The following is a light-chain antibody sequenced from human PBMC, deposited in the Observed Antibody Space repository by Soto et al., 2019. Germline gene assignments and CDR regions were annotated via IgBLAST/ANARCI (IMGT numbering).Light chain of an antibody. CDR2: KAF. CDR1: QSISSW. Sequence: DIQMTQSPSTLSASVGDRVTITCRASQSISSWLAWYQQKPGKAPKLLIYKAFSLESGVPSRFSGSGSGTEFTLTISSLQPDDFATYYCQHRTFGPGTKVDIK. J-gene: IGKJ3*01. V-gene: IGKV1-5*03. CDR3: QHRT.